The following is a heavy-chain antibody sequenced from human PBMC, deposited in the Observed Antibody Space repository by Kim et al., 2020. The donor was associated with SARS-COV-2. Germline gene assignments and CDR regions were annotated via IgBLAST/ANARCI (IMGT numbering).Heavy chain of an antibody. D-gene: IGHD3-22*01. CDR3: ARGQYYFDISGYYDY. Sequence: SETLSLTCAAYGGAFTNYYWSWIRQTPGKGLEWIGEINHSGTPNYNPSLKSRVTISIDMSKNQFSLKLSSLTAADTAVYYCARGQYYFDISGYYDYWGQGTLVTVSS. CDR2: INHSGTP. J-gene: IGHJ4*02. CDR1: GGAFTNYY. V-gene: IGHV4-34*01.